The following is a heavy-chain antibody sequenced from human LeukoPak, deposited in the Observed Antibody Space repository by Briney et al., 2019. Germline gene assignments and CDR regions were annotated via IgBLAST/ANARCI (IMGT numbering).Heavy chain of an antibody. J-gene: IGHJ4*02. CDR1: GFTFSSYE. D-gene: IGHD3-22*01. CDR3: AREDYYDSSGFYFDY. CDR2: IISSGSTI. Sequence: GGSLRLSCAASGFTFSSYEMNWVRQATGKGLEWVPSIISSGSTIYYADSVKGRFTIYRDNAKNSLYLQMNSLRAEDTAVYYCAREDYYDSSGFYFDYGGQGTLVTVSS. V-gene: IGHV3-48*03.